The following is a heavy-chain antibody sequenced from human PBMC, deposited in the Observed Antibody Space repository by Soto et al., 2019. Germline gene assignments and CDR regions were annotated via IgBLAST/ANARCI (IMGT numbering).Heavy chain of an antibody. D-gene: IGHD2-8*02. CDR1: GFTFSSYS. CDR2: ITTNGGST. V-gene: IGHV3-23*01. Sequence: EVQLLESGGGLVQTGGSLRLSCAASGFTFSSYSMSWVRQAPGKGLEWVSTITTNGGSTYYADSVEGRFTISRDNSKNTLFLQLNSLRAEDTAVYYSARDLRRGTVRYFDLWGRGTLVTVSS. CDR3: ARDLRRGTVRYFDL. J-gene: IGHJ2*01.